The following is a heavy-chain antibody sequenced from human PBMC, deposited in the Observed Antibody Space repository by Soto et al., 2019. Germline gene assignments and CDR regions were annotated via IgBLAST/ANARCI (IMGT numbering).Heavy chain of an antibody. CDR2: MSSSGGTT. D-gene: IGHD3-10*01. V-gene: IGHV3-11*01. Sequence: LRLSCAASGFSFSDFYMNWIRQAPGKGLEWVSYMSSSGGTTYYADSVQGRFTISRDNSKNSLYLHMNTLRAEDTAVYYCASALIRGVILYLGQGTPVTVAS. CDR3: ASALIRGVILY. J-gene: IGHJ4*02. CDR1: GFSFSDFY.